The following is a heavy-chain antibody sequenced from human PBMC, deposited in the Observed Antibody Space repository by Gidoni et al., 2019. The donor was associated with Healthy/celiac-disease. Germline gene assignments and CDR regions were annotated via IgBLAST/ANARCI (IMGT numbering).Heavy chain of an antibody. D-gene: IGHD5-18*01. CDR3: ARRTRPDTAGTFDY. CDR2: IYYSGST. V-gene: IGHV4-39*01. J-gene: IGHJ4*02. CDR1: GGSISSSSYY. Sequence: QLQLQESGPGLVKPSETLSLTCTVSGGSISSSSYYWGWIRQPPGKGLEWIGSIYYSGSTYYNPSLKSRVTISVDTSKNQFSLKLSSVTAADTAVYYCARRTRPDTAGTFDYWGQGTLVTVSS.